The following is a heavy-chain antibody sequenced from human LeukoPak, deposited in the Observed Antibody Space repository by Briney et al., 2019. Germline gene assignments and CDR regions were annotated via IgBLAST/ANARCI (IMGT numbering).Heavy chain of an antibody. CDR3: ARLERGSNPDFWSGYYKYHFDY. CDR1: GDSVSGRTYY. J-gene: IGHJ4*01. CDR2: ISHRGNT. D-gene: IGHD3-3*01. Sequence: PSETLSLTCTVSGDSVSGRTYYWAWIRQPPGKGLEWIGSISHRGNTYYSPSLKSRVIMSVDTSKNQFSLSLNSVTAADTALYFCARLERGSNPDFWSGYYKYHFDYWGQGILVTVSA. V-gene: IGHV4-39*01.